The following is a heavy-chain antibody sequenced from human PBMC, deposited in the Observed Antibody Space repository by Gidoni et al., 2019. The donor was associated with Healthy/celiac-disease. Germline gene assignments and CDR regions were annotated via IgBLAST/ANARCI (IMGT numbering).Heavy chain of an antibody. D-gene: IGHD1-26*01. CDR1: GAPFRSYA. CDR3: ASTSGSYYDGRTFDY. CDR2: IIPIFGTA. Sequence: QVQLVQSGAEVQKHGSSVKVSCKPSGAPFRSYAISRVRQAPGQGLEWMGGIIPIFGTANNAQKFQGRVTITADESTSAAYMELSSLRSEGTAVYYCASTSGSYYDGRTFDYWGQGTLVTVSS. V-gene: IGHV1-69*01. J-gene: IGHJ4*02.